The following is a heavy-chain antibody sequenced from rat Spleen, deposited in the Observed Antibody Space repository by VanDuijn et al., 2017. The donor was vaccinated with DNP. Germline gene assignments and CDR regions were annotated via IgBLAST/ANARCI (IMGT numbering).Heavy chain of an antibody. J-gene: IGHJ2*01. V-gene: IGHV5-7*01. CDR2: ISYEGNST. CDR1: GFTFSDYN. Sequence: EVQLVESGGGLVQPGRSLKLSCVGSGFTFSDYNMAWVRQAPKKGLECVATISYEGNSTYYRDSVKGRFTTSRDNAKGILYLQMDSLRSEDTATYYCARPDYWGQGVMVTVSS. CDR3: ARPDY.